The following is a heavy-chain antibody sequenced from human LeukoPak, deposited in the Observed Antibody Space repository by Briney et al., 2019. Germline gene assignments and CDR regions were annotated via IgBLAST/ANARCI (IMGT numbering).Heavy chain of an antibody. CDR2: ISSSGSTI. Sequence: GGSLRLSCAASGFTFSSYEMNWVRQAPGKGLEWVSYISSSGSTIYYADSVKGRFTISRDNSKNTLYLQMNSLRGEDTALYYCATEHWGPNSWGQGTLVTVSS. J-gene: IGHJ4*02. V-gene: IGHV3-48*03. CDR1: GFTFSSYE. D-gene: IGHD3-16*01. CDR3: ATEHWGPNS.